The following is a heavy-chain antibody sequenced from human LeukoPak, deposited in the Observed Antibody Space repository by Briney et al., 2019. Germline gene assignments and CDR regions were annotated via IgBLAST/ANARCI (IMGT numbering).Heavy chain of an antibody. Sequence: PGGSLRLSCAASGFTFSSYAMSWVRQAPGKGLEWVSAISGSGGSTYYADSVRGRFTISRDNSKNTLYLQMGSLRAEDMAVYYCARDRGSSGFFYFDYWGQGTLVTVSS. CDR2: ISGSGGST. CDR1: GFTFSSYA. CDR3: ARDRGSSGFFYFDY. V-gene: IGHV3-23*01. D-gene: IGHD6-19*01. J-gene: IGHJ4*02.